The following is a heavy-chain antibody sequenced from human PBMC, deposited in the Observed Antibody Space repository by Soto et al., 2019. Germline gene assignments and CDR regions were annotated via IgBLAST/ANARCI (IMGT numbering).Heavy chain of an antibody. Sequence: VQLLESGGGLVQPGGSLRLSCTTSGFTFNTYAMSWVRQAPGKGLEWVAVIWYDGSNKYYADSVKGRFTISRDNSKNTLYLQMNSLRAEDTAVYYCASEGYSYGFFDYWGQGTLVTVSS. V-gene: IGHV3-33*08. CDR3: ASEGYSYGFFDY. CDR2: IWYDGSNK. CDR1: GFTFNTYA. J-gene: IGHJ4*02. D-gene: IGHD5-18*01.